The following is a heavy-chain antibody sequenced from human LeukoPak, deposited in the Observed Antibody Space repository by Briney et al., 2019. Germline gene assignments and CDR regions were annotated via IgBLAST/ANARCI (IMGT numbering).Heavy chain of an antibody. D-gene: IGHD3-22*01. CDR3: ASTLRYDSSGYPSDY. V-gene: IGHV1-69*13. CDR2: IIPIFGTA. J-gene: IGHJ4*02. Sequence: SVKVSRKASGGTFSSYAISWVRQAPGQGLEWMGGIIPIFGTANYAQKFQGRVTITADESTSTAYMELSSLRSEDTAVYYCASTLRYDSSGYPSDYWGQGTLVTVSS. CDR1: GGTFSSYA.